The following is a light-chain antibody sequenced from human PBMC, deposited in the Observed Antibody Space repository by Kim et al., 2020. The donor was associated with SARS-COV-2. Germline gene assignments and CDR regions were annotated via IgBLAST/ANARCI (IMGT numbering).Light chain of an antibody. V-gene: IGKV4-1*01. J-gene: IGKJ4*01. CDR1: QTLLYSSNNKIY. CDR2: WAS. Sequence: ATINCSSSQTLLYSSNNKIYLAWYQQKPGQPPKLLISWASTRESGVPDRFRGNGSGTEFTLTISSLQAGDVAVYYCQQYYSPPLTFGGGTKVDIK. CDR3: QQYYSPPLT.